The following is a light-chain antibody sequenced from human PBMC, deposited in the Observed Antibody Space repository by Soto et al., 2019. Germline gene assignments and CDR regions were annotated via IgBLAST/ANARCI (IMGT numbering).Light chain of an antibody. CDR1: QSISSW. V-gene: IGKV1-5*01. J-gene: IGKJ1*01. CDR3: QQYNSYST. CDR2: DAS. Sequence: DIQMTQSPSTLSASVGDRVTITCRASQSISSWLAWYQQKPGKAPKLLIYDASSLESGVPSRFSGGVSGTEFTLTISSLQPDDFATYYCQQYNSYSTFGQGTKVDIK.